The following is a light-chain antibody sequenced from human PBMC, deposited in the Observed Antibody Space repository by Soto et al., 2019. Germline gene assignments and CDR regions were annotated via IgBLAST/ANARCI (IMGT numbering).Light chain of an antibody. V-gene: IGKV3-20*01. CDR2: GAS. J-gene: IGKJ1*01. CDR3: QQYGSSGT. CDR1: QSVSSSY. Sequence: EIVLTQSPGTLSLYTGERATLSCRASQSVSSSYLAWYQQKPGQAPRLLIYGASNRATGIPDRFSGSGSGTDFTLTISGLEPEDFAVYYCQQYGSSGTFGQGTKVAIK.